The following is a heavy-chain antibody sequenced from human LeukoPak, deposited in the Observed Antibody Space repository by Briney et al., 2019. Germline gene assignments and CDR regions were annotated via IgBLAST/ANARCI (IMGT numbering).Heavy chain of an antibody. CDR3: ARESGDTRTVNSFDF. Sequence: SETLSLTCTVSGGSISSSSYYWGWIRQPPGKGLEWIGSIYYSGSTYYNPSLKSRVTISVDTSKNQFSLKLSSVTAADTAVYFCARESGDTRTVNSFDFWGRGTLITVSS. CDR2: IYYSGST. CDR1: GGSISSSSYY. V-gene: IGHV4-39*02. D-gene: IGHD2-21*01. J-gene: IGHJ4*01.